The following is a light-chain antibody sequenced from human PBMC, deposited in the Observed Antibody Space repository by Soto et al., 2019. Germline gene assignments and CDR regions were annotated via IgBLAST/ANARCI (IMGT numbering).Light chain of an antibody. V-gene: IGKV3-20*01. CDR2: GAS. CDR3: LQYGDSPWT. CDR1: QSVSSSY. J-gene: IGKJ1*01. Sequence: EKVLTQSPGTLSLSPGERATLSCRASQSVSSSYLAWSQQTPGQAPRLLIHGASSRATGFPDRFSGSVSGTDYTLTISRLESEDFAVFYCLQYGDSPWTFGQGTKVEIK.